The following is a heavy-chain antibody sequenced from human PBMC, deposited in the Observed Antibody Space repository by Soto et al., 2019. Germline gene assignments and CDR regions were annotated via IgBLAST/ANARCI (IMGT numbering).Heavy chain of an antibody. J-gene: IGHJ4*02. CDR3: ARLHRYGDHPPDY. Sequence: QGQLVQSGAEVKKPGASVKVSCKASGYTFTMYGITWVRQAPGQGLEWMGWSSAYNGKTDYAEKFQGRVAMTTDSXTTTAYMELRSLRSDDTAVYYCARLHRYGDHPPDYWGQGNPVIVSS. CDR2: SSAYNGKT. D-gene: IGHD4-17*01. CDR1: GYTFTMYG. V-gene: IGHV1-18*01.